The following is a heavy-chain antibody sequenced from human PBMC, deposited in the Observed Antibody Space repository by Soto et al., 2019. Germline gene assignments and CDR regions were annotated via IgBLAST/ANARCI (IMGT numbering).Heavy chain of an antibody. V-gene: IGHV1-46*03. CDR2: INPSGGST. CDR1: GDTFSGDY. CDR3: ARGDSIAAAGIYYYYGMDV. D-gene: IGHD6-13*01. Sequence: ASVKVSGTASGDTFSGDYMQWVGQAPGQGLEWMGIINPSGGSTSYAQKFQGRVTMTRDTSTSTVYMELSSLRSEDTAVYYFARGDSIAAAGIYYYYGMDVWG. J-gene: IGHJ6*02.